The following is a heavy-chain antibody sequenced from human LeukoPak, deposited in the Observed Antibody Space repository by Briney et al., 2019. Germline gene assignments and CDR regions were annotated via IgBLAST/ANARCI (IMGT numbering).Heavy chain of an antibody. J-gene: IGHJ4*02. D-gene: IGHD6-19*01. CDR3: GRVGYRSGWFFIDY. V-gene: IGHV3-33*01. Sequence: AGYLRLSCAASGFTFSSFGMHWVRQAPGKGLEWVAVIWYDGSNKYYADSMKGRFTISRDNSKNTLYLQMNSLRAEDTAVYYCGRVGYRSGWFFIDYWGQGTLVTVSS. CDR2: IWYDGSNK. CDR1: GFTFSSFG.